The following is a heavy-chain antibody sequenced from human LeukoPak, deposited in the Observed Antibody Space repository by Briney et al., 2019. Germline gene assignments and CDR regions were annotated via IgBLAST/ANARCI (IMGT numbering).Heavy chain of an antibody. CDR3: ARVYCGGDCYSTEFFQD. CDR1: GFSFDSYS. Sequence: GGSLRLSCADSGFSFDSYSMHWVRQAPGKGPEWVAVVSYDGSNKYYADSVKGRFTISRDNSKNTLYLQMVSLRAEDTAVYYCARVYCGGDCYSTEFFQDWGQGTLVTVSS. D-gene: IGHD2-21*02. V-gene: IGHV3-30-3*01. CDR2: VSYDGSNK. J-gene: IGHJ1*01.